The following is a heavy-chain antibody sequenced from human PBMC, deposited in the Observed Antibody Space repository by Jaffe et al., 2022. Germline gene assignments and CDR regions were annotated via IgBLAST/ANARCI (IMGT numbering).Heavy chain of an antibody. CDR1: GYTFTSYA. CDR2: INAGNGNT. Sequence: QVQLVQSGAEVKKPGASVKVSCKASGYTFTSYAMHWVRQAPGQRLEWMGWINAGNGNTKYSQKFQGRVTITRDTSASTAYMELSSLRSEDTAVYYCARGYSSGWYPVDYWGQGTLVTVSS. D-gene: IGHD6-19*01. J-gene: IGHJ4*02. CDR3: ARGYSSGWYPVDY. V-gene: IGHV1-3*01.